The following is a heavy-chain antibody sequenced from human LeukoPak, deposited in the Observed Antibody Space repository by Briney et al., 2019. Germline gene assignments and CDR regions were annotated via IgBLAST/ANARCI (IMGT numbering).Heavy chain of an antibody. J-gene: IGHJ5*02. Sequence: PGRSLRLSCAASGFTLSSYWMHWVRQVPGKGLVWVSRINSDGSSTTYADSVKGRFTISRDNAKNTLYLQMNSLRAEDTAVYYCARDLGSCSSITCYTNWFDPWGQGTLVTVSS. V-gene: IGHV3-74*01. D-gene: IGHD2-2*02. CDR3: ARDLGSCSSITCYTNWFDP. CDR1: GFTLSSYW. CDR2: INSDGSST.